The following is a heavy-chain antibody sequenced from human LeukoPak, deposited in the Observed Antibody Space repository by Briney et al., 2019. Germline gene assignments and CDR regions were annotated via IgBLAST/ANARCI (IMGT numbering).Heavy chain of an antibody. CDR1: GFTFSSYT. V-gene: IGHV3-21*01. D-gene: IGHD5-24*01. CDR2: ISSSSTYI. J-gene: IGHJ3*02. CDR3: ARGRDGYNVVVAFDI. Sequence: GGSLRLSCAASGFTFSSYTMNWVRQAPGKGLEWVSSISSSSTYINYADSVKGRFTISRDNAKNSLYLQMNSLRAEDTAVYYCARGRDGYNVVVAFDIWGQGIMVTVSS.